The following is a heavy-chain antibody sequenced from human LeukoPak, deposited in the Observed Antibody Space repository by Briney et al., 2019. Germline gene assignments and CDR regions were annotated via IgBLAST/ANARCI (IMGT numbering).Heavy chain of an antibody. Sequence: PGGSLRLSCAASGFTFSSYGMSWVRQAPGRGLEWVSAFSGSGGSTYYADPVKGRFTISRDNSKNTLYLQMNSLRAEDTAVYYCAKGVGYCSGGSCQQFDYWGQGTLVTVSS. J-gene: IGHJ4*02. CDR3: AKGVGYCSGGSCQQFDY. D-gene: IGHD2-15*01. V-gene: IGHV3-23*01. CDR2: FSGSGGST. CDR1: GFTFSSYG.